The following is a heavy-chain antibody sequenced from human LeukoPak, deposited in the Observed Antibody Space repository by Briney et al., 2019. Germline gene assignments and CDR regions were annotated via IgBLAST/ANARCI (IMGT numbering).Heavy chain of an antibody. CDR1: GYKFTDYY. V-gene: IGHV1-2*02. J-gene: IGHJ4*02. Sequence: GASVKVSCKASGYKFTDYYMHWVRQAPGHGLEFMGWINPDSGFTNYAQKFKGRVTMTRDTSISTAYLEVRSLTSDDTAVYYCAPTAEAYTSWWKVWGQGTLVTVSS. D-gene: IGHD3-16*01. CDR3: APTAEAYTSWWKV. CDR2: INPDSGFT.